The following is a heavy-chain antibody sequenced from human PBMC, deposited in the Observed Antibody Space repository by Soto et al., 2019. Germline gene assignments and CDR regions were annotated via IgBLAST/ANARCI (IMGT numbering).Heavy chain of an antibody. Sequence: SETLSLTCTVYGGSFSGYYWNWIRQPPGKGLEWIGEINHSGSTNYNPSLKSRVTISVDTSKNQFSLKLSSVTAANTAVYYCARNYYDSRSSYFDYWGQGTQVTVSS. CDR1: GGSFSGYY. CDR2: INHSGST. CDR3: ARNYYDSRSSYFDY. V-gene: IGHV4-34*01. J-gene: IGHJ4*02. D-gene: IGHD3-22*01.